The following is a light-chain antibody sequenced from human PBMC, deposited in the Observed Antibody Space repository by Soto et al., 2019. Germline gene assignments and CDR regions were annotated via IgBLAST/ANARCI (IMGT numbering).Light chain of an antibody. CDR3: SSYTSSTLV. Sequence: QSVLTQPASVSGSPAQSITISCTGTSSDVGGYNYVSWYQQHPGKAPKLIIYEVSNRPSGVSNRFSGSKSGNTASLTISGPQAEDEADYYCSSYTSSTLVFGTGTRSPS. CDR1: SSDVGGYNY. CDR2: EVS. V-gene: IGLV2-14*01. J-gene: IGLJ1*01.